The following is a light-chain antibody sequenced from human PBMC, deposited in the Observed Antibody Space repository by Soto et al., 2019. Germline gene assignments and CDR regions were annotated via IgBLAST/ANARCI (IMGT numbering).Light chain of an antibody. Sequence: DIQMTQSPSTLSASVGDRVTITCRASQSISSWLAWYQQKPGKAPKLLIYKASSLESGVPSSFSGSGSGTEFTLTISSLQPDDFATYYCQQYNSYSFTFGPGTKVAIK. J-gene: IGKJ3*01. CDR2: KAS. CDR3: QQYNSYSFT. V-gene: IGKV1-5*03. CDR1: QSISSW.